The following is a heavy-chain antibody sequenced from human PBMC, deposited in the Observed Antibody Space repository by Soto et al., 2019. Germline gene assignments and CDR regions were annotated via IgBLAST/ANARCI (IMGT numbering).Heavy chain of an antibody. Sequence: VHLVESGGGVVQPGRSLRLSCATSGFTFSSYVMHWDRQAPGKGLEWVAAIWSDGSNKYYADSVKGRFTISRDNSKNTLYLQMNSLRAEDTAVYNCARESGSYHFDYWGQGTLVTVSS. CDR2: IWSDGSNK. D-gene: IGHD1-26*01. CDR3: ARESGSYHFDY. CDR1: GFTFSSYV. V-gene: IGHV3-33*01. J-gene: IGHJ4*02.